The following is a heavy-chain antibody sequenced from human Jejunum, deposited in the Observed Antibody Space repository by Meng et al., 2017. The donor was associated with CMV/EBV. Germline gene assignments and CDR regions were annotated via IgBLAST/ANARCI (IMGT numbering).Heavy chain of an antibody. CDR3: ARDLGGGSGY. Sequence: LAGAVSGFTFSSYWVQWVRRGPGKGMVWVARIATGGSRTDYADYEKGPFTISRDNVKNSLYLQRNSMRAGETAVYYYARDLGGGSGYWGQGTLVTVSS. J-gene: IGHJ4*02. V-gene: IGHV3-74*01. CDR2: IATGGSRT. CDR1: GFTFSSYW. D-gene: IGHD3-16*01.